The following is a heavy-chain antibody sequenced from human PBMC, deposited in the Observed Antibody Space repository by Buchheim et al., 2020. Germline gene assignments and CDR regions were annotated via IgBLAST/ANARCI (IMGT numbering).Heavy chain of an antibody. V-gene: IGHV3-33*01. D-gene: IGHD4-17*01. J-gene: IGHJ4*02. CDR2: IWYDGSNT. CDR1: GFTFNTYG. Sequence: QVQLVESGGGVVQPGRSPRLSCAASGFTFNTYGMHWVRQAPGKGPEWVAFIWYDGSNTYYAAFATGRFTISRDNSKNTLYLQMNSLRGEETAVYFCARSDSSTVTTFDYWGQGTL. CDR3: ARSDSSTVTTFDY.